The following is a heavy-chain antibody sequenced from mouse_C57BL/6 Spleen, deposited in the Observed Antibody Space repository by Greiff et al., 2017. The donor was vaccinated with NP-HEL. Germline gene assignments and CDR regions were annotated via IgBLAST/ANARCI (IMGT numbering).Heavy chain of an antibody. CDR3: ARAYDGYYEGYFDV. Sequence: DVHLVESGGGLVKPGGSLKLSCAASGFTFSSYAMSWVRQTPEKRLEWVATISDGGSYTYYPDNVKGRFTISRDNAKNNLYLQMSHLKSEDTAMYYCARAYDGYYEGYFDVWGTGTTVTVSS. D-gene: IGHD2-3*01. J-gene: IGHJ1*03. CDR1: GFTFSSYA. CDR2: ISDGGSYT. V-gene: IGHV5-4*01.